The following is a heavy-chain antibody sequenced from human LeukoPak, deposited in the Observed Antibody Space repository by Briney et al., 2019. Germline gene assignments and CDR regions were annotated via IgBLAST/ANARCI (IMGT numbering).Heavy chain of an antibody. CDR2: ISSSSSTI. Sequence: GGSLRLSCAASGFTFSSYSMNWVRQAPGKGLEWVSYISSSSSTIYCADSVKGRFTISRDNAKNSLYLQMNSLRAEDTAVYYCARDLEMSGVPAVPCDYWGQGTLVTVSS. CDR3: ARDLEMSGVPAVPCDY. J-gene: IGHJ4*02. CDR1: GFTFSSYS. D-gene: IGHD2-2*01. V-gene: IGHV3-48*01.